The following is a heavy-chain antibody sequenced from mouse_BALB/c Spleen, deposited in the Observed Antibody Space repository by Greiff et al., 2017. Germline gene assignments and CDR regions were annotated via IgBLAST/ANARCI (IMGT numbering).Heavy chain of an antibody. Sequence: VQLQQPGAELVKPGAPVKLSCKASGYTFTRYWMNWVKQRPGRGLEWIGRIDPSDRETHYNQKFKDKATLTVDKSSSTAYIQLSSLTSEDSAVYYCARSEGTGDDYWGQGTTLTVSS. CDR2: IDPSDRET. V-gene: IGHV1-69*02. CDR1: GYTFTRYW. CDR3: ARSEGTGDDY. J-gene: IGHJ2*01. D-gene: IGHD3-3*01.